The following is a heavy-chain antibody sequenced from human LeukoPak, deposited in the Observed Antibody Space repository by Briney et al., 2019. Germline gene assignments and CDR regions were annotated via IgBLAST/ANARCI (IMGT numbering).Heavy chain of an antibody. CDR3: ARAGGYCSGGSCYRGYSWFDP. CDR2: ISYDGSNK. J-gene: IGHJ5*02. Sequence: GGSLRLSCAASGFTFSSYGMHWVRQAPGKGLEWVAVISYDGSNKYYADSVKGRFTISRDNPKNTLYLQMNSLRAEDTAVYYCARAGGYCSGGSCYRGYSWFDPWGQGTLVTVSS. D-gene: IGHD2-15*01. CDR1: GFTFSSYG. V-gene: IGHV3-30*03.